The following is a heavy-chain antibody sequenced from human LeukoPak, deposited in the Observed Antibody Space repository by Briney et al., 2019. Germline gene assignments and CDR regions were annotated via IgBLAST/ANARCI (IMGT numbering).Heavy chain of an antibody. CDR3: ARHYDSSGYYHGEVDY. J-gene: IGHJ4*02. V-gene: IGHV5-51*01. Sequence: GESLKISCKGSGYSFTSYWIGWVRQMPGKGLEWMGIIYPGDSDTRYSPSFQGQVTISADKSISTAYLQWSSLKASDTAVYYCARHYDSSGYYHGEVDYWGQGTLVTVSS. D-gene: IGHD3-22*01. CDR2: IYPGDSDT. CDR1: GYSFTSYW.